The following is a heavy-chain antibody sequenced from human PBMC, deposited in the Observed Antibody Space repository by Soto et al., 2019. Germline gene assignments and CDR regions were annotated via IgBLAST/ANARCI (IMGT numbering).Heavy chain of an antibody. CDR2: ISATGGST. CDR3: AKGFIRDCGGDCTVDT. CDR1: GFTFSSYT. V-gene: IGHV3-23*01. Sequence: PGGSLRLSCAASGFTFSSYTMSWVRQAPGKGLEWVSGISATGGSTYYVDSVKGRFTFSRDNSKNTLYLQMNSLRAEDTAVYYCAKGFIRDCGGDCTVDTWGQGTLVTVSS. D-gene: IGHD2-21*02. J-gene: IGHJ5*02.